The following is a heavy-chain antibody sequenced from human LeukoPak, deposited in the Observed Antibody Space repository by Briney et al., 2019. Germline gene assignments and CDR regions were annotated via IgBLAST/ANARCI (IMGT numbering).Heavy chain of an antibody. CDR3: ATVGEYVESSYRSFNY. D-gene: IGHD3-16*01. V-gene: IGHV3-23*01. CDR2: ISGSGGST. CDR1: GFTFSSYA. Sequence: SGGSLRLSCAASGFTFSSYAMSWVRQAPGKGLEWVSAISGSGGSTYYADSVKGRFTISRDNAKNSLYLQMNSLRAEDTAVYYCATVGEYVESSYRSFNYWGQGTLVTVSS. J-gene: IGHJ4*02.